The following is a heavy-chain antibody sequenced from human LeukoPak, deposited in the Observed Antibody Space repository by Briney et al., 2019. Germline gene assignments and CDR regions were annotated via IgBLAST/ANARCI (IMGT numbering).Heavy chain of an antibody. CDR2: IYSDNT. D-gene: IGHD2-15*01. CDR1: GFTVSSNS. V-gene: IGHV3-53*01. CDR3: AKGRVVAATNRPFDY. J-gene: IGHJ4*02. Sequence: GGSLRLSCTVSGFTVSSNSMSWVRQAPGKGLEWVSFIYSDNTHYSDSVKGRFTISRDNSKNTLYLQMNSLRAEDTAVYYCAKGRVVAATNRPFDYWGQGTLVTVSS.